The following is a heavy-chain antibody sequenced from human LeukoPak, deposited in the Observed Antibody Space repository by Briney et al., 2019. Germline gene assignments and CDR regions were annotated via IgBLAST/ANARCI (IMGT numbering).Heavy chain of an antibody. CDR1: GFTFSSYA. Sequence: QAGGSLRLSCAASGFTFSSYAMSWVRQAPGKGLEWVSSISGSGGRTYHADSVKGRFTISRDNSKNTLYLQMNSLGAEDTAVYYCATPPTVTRNYWGQGILVTVSS. CDR2: ISGSGGRT. CDR3: ATPPTVTRNY. J-gene: IGHJ4*02. D-gene: IGHD4-17*01. V-gene: IGHV3-23*01.